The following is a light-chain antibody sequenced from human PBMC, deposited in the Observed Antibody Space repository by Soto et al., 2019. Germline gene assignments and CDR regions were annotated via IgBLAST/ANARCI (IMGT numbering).Light chain of an antibody. Sequence: QSALTQPASVSGSPGQSITISCTGTSSDVGGYNYVSWYQQHPGKAPKLMIYDVSNRPSGVYYRFSGSKSGNTASLTISGLQAEDEADYYCSSYTTSSTRVFGTGTKLTVL. J-gene: IGLJ1*01. V-gene: IGLV2-14*01. CDR2: DVS. CDR1: SSDVGGYNY. CDR3: SSYTTSSTRV.